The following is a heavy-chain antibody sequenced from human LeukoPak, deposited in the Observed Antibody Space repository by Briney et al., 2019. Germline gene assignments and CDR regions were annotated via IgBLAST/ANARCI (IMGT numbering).Heavy chain of an antibody. J-gene: IGHJ4*02. D-gene: IGHD1-1*01. CDR3: AKASWVSNADAVW. CDR2: LRGNGNT. Sequence: RGAPRLSSAPSRFTLINYVLSSVPHGPVGGVGRVSSLRGNGNTFYADSVKGRFTLSRDDSRNTVYLQLNNLRVEDTAVYYCAKASWVSNADAVWWGQGTLVTVSS. CDR1: RFTLINYV. V-gene: IGHV3-23*01.